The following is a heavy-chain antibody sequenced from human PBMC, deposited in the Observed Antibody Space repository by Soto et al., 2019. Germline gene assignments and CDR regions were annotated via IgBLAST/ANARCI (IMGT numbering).Heavy chain of an antibody. CDR2: IKSDRSDN. D-gene: IGHD3-3*01. Sequence: DVQLVESGGGLVQPGGSQRLSCAASGFTFNNQWMSWVRQALGKGLEWVATIKSDRSDNYYVDSVKGRFTLSRDDTKNSVYLQMNSLRAEDTAVYFCVAQRLANGVVYWGQGTLVTVSS. V-gene: IGHV3-7*01. CDR3: VAQRLANGVVY. J-gene: IGHJ4*02. CDR1: GFTFNNQW.